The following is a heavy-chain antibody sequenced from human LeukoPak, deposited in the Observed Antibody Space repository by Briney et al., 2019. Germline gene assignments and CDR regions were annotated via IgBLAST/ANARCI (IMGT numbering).Heavy chain of an antibody. V-gene: IGHV3-23*01. D-gene: IGHD3-10*01. J-gene: IGHJ4*02. Sequence: GGSLRLSCAASGFTFSSYGMSWVRQAPGKGLEWVSAIGGRDGSTCYADSVKGRFTISRDNSKNTLYVQMNSLRAEDTAVYYCAKGHYYGSGSLDYWGQGTLVTVSS. CDR1: GFTFSSYG. CDR3: AKGHYYGSGSLDY. CDR2: IGGRDGST.